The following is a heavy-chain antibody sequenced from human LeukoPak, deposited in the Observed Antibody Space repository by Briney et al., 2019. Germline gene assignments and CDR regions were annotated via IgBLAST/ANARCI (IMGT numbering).Heavy chain of an antibody. CDR1: GFIFRNYW. CDR2: IRQDGSEI. CDR3: ARPRYYYGMDV. J-gene: IGHJ6*02. V-gene: IGHV3-7*03. Sequence: GGSLRLSCAASGFIFRNYWMIWFRQAPGKGLEWVAHIRQDGSEISYVDSVEGRFTISRDNANNSLYLQMNSLRAEDTAVYYCARPRYYYGMDVWGQGTTVTVSS.